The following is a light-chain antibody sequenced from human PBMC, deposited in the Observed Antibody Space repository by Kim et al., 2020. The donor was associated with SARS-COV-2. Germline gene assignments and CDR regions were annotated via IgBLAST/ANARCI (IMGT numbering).Light chain of an antibody. CDR1: QSISSY. CDR2: AES. V-gene: IGKV1-39*01. CDR3: QQSYSTPFT. J-gene: IGKJ4*01. Sequence: DIQMTQSPSSLSASVGDRVTITCRASQSISSYLNWYQQKPGKAPKLLIYAESSLQSGVPSRFSGSGSGTDFTLTISSLQPEDFATYYCQQSYSTPFTFGRGTKVDIK.